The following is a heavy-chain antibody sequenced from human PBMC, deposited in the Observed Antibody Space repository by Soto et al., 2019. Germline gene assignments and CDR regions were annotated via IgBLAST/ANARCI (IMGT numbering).Heavy chain of an antibody. V-gene: IGHV4-31*03. Sequence: SETLSLTCTVSGGSISSGGYYWSWIRQHPGKGLEWIGYIYYSGSTYYNPSLKSRVTISVDTSKNQFSLKLSSVTAADTAVYYCARVRYQLLRGGGDQHPGFDPWGQGTLVTVSS. J-gene: IGHJ5*02. CDR2: IYYSGST. CDR1: GGSISSGGYY. CDR3: ARVRYQLLRGGGDQHPGFDP. D-gene: IGHD2-2*01.